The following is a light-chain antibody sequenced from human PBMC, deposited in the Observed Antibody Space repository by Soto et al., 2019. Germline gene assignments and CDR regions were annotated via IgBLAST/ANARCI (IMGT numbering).Light chain of an antibody. CDR2: WAS. CDR3: QQYFDTPRT. Sequence: DIVMTQSPDSLAGSLGERATINCKSSQSVLYKSTNKNYLSWYQQRPGQPPKLLIYWASTRESGVPDRFSGSGSGTDFTLTISSLLAEDVAVYYCQQYFDTPRTFGPGTKVEI. CDR1: QSVLYKSTNKNY. J-gene: IGKJ1*01. V-gene: IGKV4-1*01.